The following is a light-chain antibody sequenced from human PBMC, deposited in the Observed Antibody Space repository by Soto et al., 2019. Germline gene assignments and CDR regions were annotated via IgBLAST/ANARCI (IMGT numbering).Light chain of an antibody. CDR2: GAS. CDR1: QSVSSN. V-gene: IGKV3-15*01. Sequence: EIVMTQSPATLSVSPGERATLSCRASQSVSSNLAWYQQKPGQAPRLLIYGASTRATGIPARFGGSGSGTDFTLTISSLQSEDFAVYYCQQYNLWPQTFGQGTNVEI. J-gene: IGKJ1*01. CDR3: QQYNLWPQT.